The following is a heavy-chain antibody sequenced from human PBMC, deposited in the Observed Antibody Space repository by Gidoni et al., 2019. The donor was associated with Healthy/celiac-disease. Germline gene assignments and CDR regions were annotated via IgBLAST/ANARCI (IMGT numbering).Heavy chain of an antibody. J-gene: IGHJ4*02. V-gene: IGHV3-7*03. D-gene: IGHD4-17*01. CDR3: ARSSGYYADYYQHQNDY. Sequence: EVQLVESGGGLVQPGGSLRLSCAASGLPFTSYWMTWVRQAPGKGLEWVANIKQDGSEKYYVDSVKGRFTISRDNAKNSLFLQMNSLRAEDTAVYYCARSSGYYADYYQHQNDYWGQGALVTVSS. CDR2: IKQDGSEK. CDR1: GLPFTSYW.